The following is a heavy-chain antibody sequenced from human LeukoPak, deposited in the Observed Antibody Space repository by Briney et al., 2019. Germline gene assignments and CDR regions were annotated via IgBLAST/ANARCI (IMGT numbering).Heavy chain of an antibody. J-gene: IGHJ4*02. CDR1: GYTFTDYY. CDR3: ARVRGGNNYHFDY. D-gene: IGHD1-26*01. V-gene: IGHV1-2*02. Sequence: ASVKASCKASGYTFTDYYMHWVRQAPGQGLEWMGWINPNSGGTNYAQKFQGRVTMTRDTSITTGYMELGRLRSDDTAVYYCARVRGGNNYHFDYWGQGTLVTVSS. CDR2: INPNSGGT.